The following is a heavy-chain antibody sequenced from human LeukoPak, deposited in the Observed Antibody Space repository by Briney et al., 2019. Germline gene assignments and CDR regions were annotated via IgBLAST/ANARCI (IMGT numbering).Heavy chain of an antibody. J-gene: IGHJ5*02. CDR1: GGSISSYY. CDR3: ARGLSCSGDSCYSGWFDP. CDR2: IYTSGST. V-gene: IGHV4-4*07. Sequence: SETLSLTCTVSGGSISSYYWSWIRQPAGKGLEWIGRIYTSGSTNYNPSLKSRVTMSVDTSENQFSLKLSSVTAADTAVYYCARGLSCSGDSCYSGWFDPWGQGTLVTVSS. D-gene: IGHD2-15*01.